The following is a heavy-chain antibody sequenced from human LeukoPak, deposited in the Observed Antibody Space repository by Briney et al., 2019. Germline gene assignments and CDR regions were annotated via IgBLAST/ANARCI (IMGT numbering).Heavy chain of an antibody. CDR3: ARDLYDSSGPY. J-gene: IGHJ4*02. CDR2: ISYDGSNK. Sequence: PGGSLRLSCAASGFTFSSYAMHWVRQAPGKGLEWVAVISYDGSNKYYADSVKGRFTISRDNSKNTLYLQMNSLRAEDTAVYYCARDLYDSSGPYWGQGTLVTVSS. V-gene: IGHV3-30*04. D-gene: IGHD3-22*01. CDR1: GFTFSSYA.